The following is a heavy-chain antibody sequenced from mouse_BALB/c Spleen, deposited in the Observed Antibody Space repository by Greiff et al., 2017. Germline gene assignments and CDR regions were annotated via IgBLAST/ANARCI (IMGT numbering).Heavy chain of an antibody. J-gene: IGHJ1*01. CDR2: IRLKSNNYAT. CDR3: TRRITTLYWYFDV. V-gene: IGHV6-6*02. CDR1: GFTFSNYW. Sequence: EVKLVESGGGLVQPGGSMKLSCVASGFTFSNYWMNWVRQSPEKGLEWVAEIRLKSNNYATHYAESVKGRFTISRDDSKSSVYLQMNNLRAEDTGIYYCTRRITTLYWYFDVWGAGTTVTVSS. D-gene: IGHD2-4*01.